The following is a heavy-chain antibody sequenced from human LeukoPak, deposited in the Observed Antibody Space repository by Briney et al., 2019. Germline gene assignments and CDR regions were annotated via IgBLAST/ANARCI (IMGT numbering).Heavy chain of an antibody. CDR2: IYYSGYT. Sequence: SETLSLTCTVSGGSISSYYWSWIRQPPGKGLKWIGNIYYSGYTTYSPSLRSRVTISVDTSKNQFSLKLSSVTAADTAVYYCARETSQKGAHYMDVWGEGTTITISS. J-gene: IGHJ6*03. CDR3: ARETSQKGAHYMDV. V-gene: IGHV4-59*01. CDR1: GGSISSYY. D-gene: IGHD3-16*01.